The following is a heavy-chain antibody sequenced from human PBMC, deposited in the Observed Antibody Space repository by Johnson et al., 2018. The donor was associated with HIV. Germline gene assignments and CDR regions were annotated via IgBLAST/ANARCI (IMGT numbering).Heavy chain of an antibody. CDR1: GFTFSSYG. Sequence: QVQLVESGGGVVQPGGSLRLSCAASGFTFSSYGMHWVRQAPGKGLEWVAFIRYAGSNKYYADSVKGRFTISRDNSKNTLYLQMNSLRAEDTAVYYCAKDGVGATPFAFDIWGQGTMVTVSS. V-gene: IGHV3-30*02. CDR2: IRYAGSNK. J-gene: IGHJ3*02. CDR3: AKDGVGATPFAFDI. D-gene: IGHD1-26*01.